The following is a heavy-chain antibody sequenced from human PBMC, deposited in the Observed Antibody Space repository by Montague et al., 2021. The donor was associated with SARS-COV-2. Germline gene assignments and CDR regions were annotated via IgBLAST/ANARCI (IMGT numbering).Heavy chain of an antibody. V-gene: IGHV3-23*01. Sequence: SLRLSCEASGFSFSRYSMNWVRQAPGKGLEWVSVISSSADRTYYXDSXKGRFTISRDNSKSTVYLQMNSLRAEDTAVYYCAKNEEAEWLRGHFDYWGQGTLVTVSS. CDR2: ISSSADRT. CDR3: AKNEEAEWLRGHFDY. CDR1: GFSFSRYS. D-gene: IGHD5-12*01. J-gene: IGHJ4*02.